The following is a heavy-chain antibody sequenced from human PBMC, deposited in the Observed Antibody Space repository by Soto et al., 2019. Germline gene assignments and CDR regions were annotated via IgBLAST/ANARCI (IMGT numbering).Heavy chain of an antibody. Sequence: QVQLVQSGAEVKTPGASVKVSCKASGYTFTSCGIGWVRQAPGQGLEWMGWISAYNGNTIYPQEFQGRVTMTTDTSTSTAYMELGTLRSDDTAMYYCARLSGCGGGSCYLPDYWGQGTLVTVSS. CDR3: ARLSGCGGGSCYLPDY. D-gene: IGHD2-15*01. V-gene: IGHV1-18*01. CDR2: ISAYNGNT. J-gene: IGHJ4*02. CDR1: GYTFTSCG.